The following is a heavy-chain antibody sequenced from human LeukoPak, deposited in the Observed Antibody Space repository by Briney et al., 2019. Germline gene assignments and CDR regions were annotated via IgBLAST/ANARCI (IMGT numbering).Heavy chain of an antibody. CDR2: IYYSGST. CDR3: ARNLTTVVTPGAKYNYFDP. V-gene: IGHV4-39*01. J-gene: IGHJ5*02. D-gene: IGHD4-23*01. Sequence: ETLSLTCTVSGGSISSSSYYWGWIRQPPGKGLEWIGNIYYSGSTYYNPSLKSRVTISVDTSKNQFSLKLTSVTAADTAVYYCARNLTTVVTPGAKYNYFDPWGQGTLVTVSS. CDR1: GGSISSSSYY.